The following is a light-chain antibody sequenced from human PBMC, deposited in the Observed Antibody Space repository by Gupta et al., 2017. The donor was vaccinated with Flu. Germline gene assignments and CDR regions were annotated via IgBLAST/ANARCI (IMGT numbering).Light chain of an antibody. J-gene: IGLJ1*01. CDR1: NLGDKY. CDR3: QAWDSNTGV. V-gene: IGLV3-1*01. CDR2: KDT. Sequence: SYALTQPPSVSVSPGQTASITCSGDNLGDKYACWYQQKPGQSPVLVIYKDTKRPSGIPERFSGSNSGNTATLTISGTQAMDEADYYCQAWDSNTGVFGTGTKVTVL.